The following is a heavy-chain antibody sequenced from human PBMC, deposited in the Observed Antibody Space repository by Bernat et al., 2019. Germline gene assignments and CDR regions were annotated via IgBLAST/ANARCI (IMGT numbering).Heavy chain of an antibody. J-gene: IGHJ4*02. CDR3: AKYQMSVWFGELLFLDY. CDR1: GFTFSSYA. Sequence: EVQLLESGGGLVQPGGSLRLSCAASGFTFSSYAMSWVRQAPGKGLEWVSAISGSGGSTYYADSVKGRFTISRDNSKNTLYLQMNSLRAEDTAVYYCAKYQMSVWFGELLFLDYWGQGTLVTVSS. D-gene: IGHD3-10*01. CDR2: ISGSGGST. V-gene: IGHV3-23*01.